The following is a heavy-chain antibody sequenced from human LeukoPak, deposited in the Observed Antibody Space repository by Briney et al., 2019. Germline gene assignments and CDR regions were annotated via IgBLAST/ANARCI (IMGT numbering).Heavy chain of an antibody. CDR2: IDSGVSST. J-gene: IGHJ4*02. CDR1: GFTFSSYW. CDR3: VRSAFHAGSGNYYDY. Sequence: GGSMRLSCAASGFTFSSYWMHWVRQAPGKGLVWVSRIDSGVSSTIYADSVKGRFTISRDNAKNTLYLQMNSLRVEDTAVYYCVRSAFHAGSGNYYDYWGQGTLVTVSS. V-gene: IGHV3-74*01. D-gene: IGHD3-22*01.